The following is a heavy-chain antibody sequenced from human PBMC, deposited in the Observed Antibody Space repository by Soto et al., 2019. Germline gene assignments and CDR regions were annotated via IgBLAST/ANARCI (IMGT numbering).Heavy chain of an antibody. V-gene: IGHV4-34*01. J-gene: IGHJ6*02. CDR1: GGSFSGYY. Sequence: SETLSLTCAVYGGSFSGYYWSWIRQPPGKGLEWIGEINHSGSTNYNPSLKSRVTISVDTSKNQFSLKLSSVTAADTAMYYCARQGIGPLHGLVDVWGRGTMVNVSS. CDR2: INHSGST. D-gene: IGHD3-10*01. CDR3: ARQGIGPLHGLVDV.